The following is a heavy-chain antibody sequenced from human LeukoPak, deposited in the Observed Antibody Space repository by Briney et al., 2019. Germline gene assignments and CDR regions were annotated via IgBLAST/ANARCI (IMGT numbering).Heavy chain of an antibody. J-gene: IGHJ6*03. D-gene: IGHD6-13*01. V-gene: IGHV1-2*02. Sequence: ASVKVSCKASGYTFTGYYMHRVRQAPGQGLEWMGWINPNSGGINYAQKFQGRVTMTRDTSISTAYMELSRLRSDDTAVYYCARERAAGRLLYYYYYMDVWGKGTTVTVS. CDR3: ARERAAGRLLYYYYYMDV. CDR2: INPNSGGI. CDR1: GYTFTGYY.